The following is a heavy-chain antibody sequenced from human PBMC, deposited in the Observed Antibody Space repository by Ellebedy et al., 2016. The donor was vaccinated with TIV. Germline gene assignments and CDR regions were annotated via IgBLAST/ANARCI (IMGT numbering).Heavy chain of an antibody. CDR1: GFTFGGYW. D-gene: IGHD3-22*01. CDR3: ARMGSGYGAS. Sequence: GESLKISCLTSGFTFGGYWMIWVRQAPGKGLEWLANINQDGSQTNYADSVKGRFTISRDNAQTSLYLQMNNLRAEDTALYYCARMGSGYGASWGQGTRVTVSS. V-gene: IGHV3-7*01. J-gene: IGHJ4*02. CDR2: INQDGSQT.